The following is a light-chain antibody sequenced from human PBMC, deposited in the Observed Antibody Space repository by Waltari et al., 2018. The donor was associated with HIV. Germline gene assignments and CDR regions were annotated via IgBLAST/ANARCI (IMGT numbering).Light chain of an antibody. CDR3: QQLNSDPFT. CDR1: QDISNN. CDR2: AAS. J-gene: IGKJ3*01. V-gene: IGKV1-9*01. Sequence: DIQLTQSTSFLSASVRHEVTITCRASQDISNNLAWYQQKPGTVPKLLIYAASSLQSGVPSRFSGSGSGTEFTLTITSLQPDDFATYYCQQLNSDPFTFGPGTKVDIK.